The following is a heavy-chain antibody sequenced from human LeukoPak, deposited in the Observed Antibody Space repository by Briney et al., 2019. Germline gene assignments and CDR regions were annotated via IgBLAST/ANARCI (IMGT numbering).Heavy chain of an antibody. CDR2: IKQDGSET. CDR3: ARAYYGDPNFDA. J-gene: IGHJ4*02. V-gene: IGHV3-7*01. D-gene: IGHD4-17*01. Sequence: PGGSLRLSCAASGFTFSNYWMSWLRQAPGKGLEWVANIKQDGSETYYVDSVKGRFIISRDNAKNSLYLQMNSLRGEDTAVYYCARAYYGDPNFDAWGQGTLVTVSS. CDR1: GFTFSNYW.